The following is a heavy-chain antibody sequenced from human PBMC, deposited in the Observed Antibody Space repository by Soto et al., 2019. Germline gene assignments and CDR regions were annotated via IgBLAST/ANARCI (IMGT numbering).Heavy chain of an antibody. CDR2: INPIRDTT. D-gene: IGHD3-22*01. V-gene: IGHV1-46*01. J-gene: IGHJ4*03. CDR3: ARDRRSSRYYYRY. CDR1: GYTFTSYC. Sequence: SSVKVSCKASGYTFTSYCMHWVRQAPGQGLERMGIINPIRDTTSSAQKFQGRGTMTRDTSTSTVYMELSSLRPEDTAVYHCARDRRSSRYYYRYRGQET.